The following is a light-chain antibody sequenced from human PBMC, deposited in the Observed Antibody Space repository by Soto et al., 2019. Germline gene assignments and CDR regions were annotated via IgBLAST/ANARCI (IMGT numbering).Light chain of an antibody. J-gene: IGLJ2*01. V-gene: IGLV1-40*01. Sequence: QSVLTQPPSVSGAPGQRFTISCTGRSSNTGADYDVHWYQHLPGSAPKLLIYDNNIRPSGVPDRFSGSKSGTSASLAITGLQAEDAGDYYCQSYDSSMSNLVVFGGGTQLTVL. CDR3: QSYDSSMSNLVV. CDR2: DNN. CDR1: SSNTGADYD.